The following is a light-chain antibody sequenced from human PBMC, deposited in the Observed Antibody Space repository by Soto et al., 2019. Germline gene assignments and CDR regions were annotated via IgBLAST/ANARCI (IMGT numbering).Light chain of an antibody. CDR3: QQRSNWPPIT. J-gene: IGKJ5*01. CDR2: DAS. V-gene: IGKV3-11*01. CDR1: QSVISY. Sequence: EIVLTQSPATLSLSPGERATLSCRASQSVISYLAWYQQKPGQAPRLLIYDASDRATGIPARFSGSGSGTDFTLTISSLEPEDFAVYYCQQRSNWPPITFGQGTRLEIK.